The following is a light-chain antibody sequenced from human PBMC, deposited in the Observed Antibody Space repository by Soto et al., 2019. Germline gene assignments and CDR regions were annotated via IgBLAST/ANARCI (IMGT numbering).Light chain of an antibody. J-gene: IGKJ2*01. Sequence: DIPMTQSPSSLSASVGDRVTITCRARQGVSAYLLWYQQTQGRDPKHLIYSAANLFTGVQSRFSVSGSGTNFTLTISSLQPEDFATYFCQESYRTPLTFRQGTKMETK. CDR1: QGVSAY. V-gene: IGKV1-39*01. CDR2: SAA. CDR3: QESYRTPLT.